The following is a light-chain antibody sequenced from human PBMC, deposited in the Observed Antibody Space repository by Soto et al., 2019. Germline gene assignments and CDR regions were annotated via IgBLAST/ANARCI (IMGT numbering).Light chain of an antibody. Sequence: QSALTQPASVSGPPGQSITISCTGTRSDVGGYNYVSWYQQHPGKAPKLMIYDVSNRPSGVSNRFSGSKSGNTASLTIYGLQAEYEDDYYCSSYTSSSTYVVFGGGTKLTVL. CDR2: DVS. J-gene: IGLJ2*01. V-gene: IGLV2-14*01. CDR3: SSYTSSSTYVV. CDR1: RSDVGGYNY.